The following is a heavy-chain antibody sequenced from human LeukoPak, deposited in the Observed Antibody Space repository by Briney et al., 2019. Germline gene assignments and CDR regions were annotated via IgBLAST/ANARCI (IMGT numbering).Heavy chain of an antibody. V-gene: IGHV3-30*04. CDR2: ISYDGSNK. CDR1: VFTFSSYA. D-gene: IGHD3-10*01. Sequence: PGRSLRLSCAASVFTFSSYAMHWVRQAPGKGLEWVAVISYDGSNKYYADSVKGRFTISRDNSKNTLYLQMNSLRAEDTAVYYCARDWRGSGSYYFDYWGQGTLVTVSS. J-gene: IGHJ4*02. CDR3: ARDWRGSGSYYFDY.